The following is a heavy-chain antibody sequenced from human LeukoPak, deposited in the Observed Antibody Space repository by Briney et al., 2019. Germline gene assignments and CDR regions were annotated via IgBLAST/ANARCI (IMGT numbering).Heavy chain of an antibody. D-gene: IGHD3-22*01. CDR2: IIPIFGTA. V-gene: IGHV1-69*05. Sequence: GASVKVSCKASGGTFSSYAISWVRQAPGQGLEWMGGIIPIFGTASYAQKFQGRVTITTDESTSTAYMELSSLRSEDTAVYYCARGRMNLYYYDSSGYRGDWFDPWGQGTLVTVSS. CDR3: ARGRMNLYYYDSSGYRGDWFDP. CDR1: GGTFSSYA. J-gene: IGHJ5*02.